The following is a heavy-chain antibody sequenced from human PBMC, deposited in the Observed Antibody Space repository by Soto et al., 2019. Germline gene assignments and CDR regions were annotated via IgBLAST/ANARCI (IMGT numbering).Heavy chain of an antibody. V-gene: IGHV3-53*01. CDR2: IYTGGST. CDR3: ARAYGGNPALFDP. Sequence: GSLRLSCSASGFTVSRDYMSWIRQAPGKGLEWVSVIYTGGSTYYADSVKGRFTFSRDNSKNTLYLQMNSLRAEDTAVYYCARAYGGNPALFDPWGQGT. CDR1: GFTVSRDY. D-gene: IGHD4-17*01. J-gene: IGHJ5*02.